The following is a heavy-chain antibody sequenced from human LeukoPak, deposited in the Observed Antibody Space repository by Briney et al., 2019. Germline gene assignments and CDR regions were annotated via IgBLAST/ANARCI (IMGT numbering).Heavy chain of an antibody. CDR3: AKSRWETYAVRAFDI. D-gene: IGHD1-26*01. V-gene: IGHV3-53*01. Sequence: GGSLRLSCAASGFTVSSNYMSWVRQAPGKVLEWVSAISGGGSTYYADSVKGRFTISRDNSKNALYLQMNSLRAEDTAVYYCAKSRWETYAVRAFDIWGQGTMVTVSS. CDR1: GFTVSSNY. J-gene: IGHJ3*02. CDR2: ISGGGST.